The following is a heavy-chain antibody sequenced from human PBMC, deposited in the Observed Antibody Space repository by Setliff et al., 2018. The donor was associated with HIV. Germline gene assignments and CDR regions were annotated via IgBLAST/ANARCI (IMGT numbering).Heavy chain of an antibody. CDR1: DDPINSFY. CDR3: ARHSPSDS. Sequence: TLSLTCTVSDDPINSFYWSWIRQPPGKGLEWIGYIYTSGSTNYNPSLEGRVTISADASKNQFSLKLKSVTAADTAVYFCARHSPSDSWGQGTLVTASS. J-gene: IGHJ5*01. CDR2: IYTSGST. V-gene: IGHV4-4*09.